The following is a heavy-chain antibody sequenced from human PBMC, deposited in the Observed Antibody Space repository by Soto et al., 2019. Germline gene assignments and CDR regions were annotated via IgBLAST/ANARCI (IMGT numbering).Heavy chain of an antibody. J-gene: IGHJ4*02. CDR2: IYYSGST. V-gene: IGHV4-59*01. D-gene: IGHD3-10*01. Sequence: SETLSLTCTVSGGSISSYYWSWIRQPPGKGLEWIGYIYYSGSTNYNPSLKSRVTISVDTSKNQFSLKVNSVTAADTAVYYCARESYYGSGATVIAYSGQGTLVTVSS. CDR1: GGSISSYY. CDR3: ARESYYGSGATVIAY.